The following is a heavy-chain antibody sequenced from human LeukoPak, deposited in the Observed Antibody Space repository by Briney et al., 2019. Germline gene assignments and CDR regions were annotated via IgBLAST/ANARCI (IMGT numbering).Heavy chain of an antibody. Sequence: SVKVSCKASGGTFSSYAISWVRQAPGQGLEWMGGIIPIFGTANYAQKFQGRVTITTDESTSTAYMELSSLRSEDTAVYYCARVYGDYDGYYYYYYYMDVWGKGTTVTVSS. CDR1: GGTFSSYA. V-gene: IGHV1-69*05. CDR3: ARVYGDYDGYYYYYYYMDV. CDR2: IIPIFGTA. J-gene: IGHJ6*03. D-gene: IGHD4-17*01.